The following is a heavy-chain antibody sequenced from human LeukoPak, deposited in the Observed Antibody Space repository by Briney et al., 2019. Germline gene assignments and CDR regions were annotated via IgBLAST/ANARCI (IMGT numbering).Heavy chain of an antibody. CDR1: GFTFDEYA. J-gene: IGHJ4*02. V-gene: IGHV3-43*02. CDR2: ISGDGSKT. Sequence: GGSLRLSCAASGFTFDEYAMHWVRQAPGKGLEWVSLISGDGSKTYYADSVKGRFTISRDNNKNSLYLQMNSLRTEDTALYYCAKDRYCSSTSCPTDHWGQGTLVTVSS. CDR3: AKDRYCSSTSCPTDH. D-gene: IGHD2-2*01.